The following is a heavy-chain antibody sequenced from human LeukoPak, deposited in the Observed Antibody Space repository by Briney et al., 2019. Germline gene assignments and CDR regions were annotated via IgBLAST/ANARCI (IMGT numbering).Heavy chain of an antibody. J-gene: IGHJ5*02. D-gene: IGHD6-13*01. Sequence: SETLSLTCTVSGGSISSYYWSWIRQPPGKGLEWIGYIYYSGSTNYNPSLKSRVTISVDTSKNQFSLKLSSVTAADTAVYYCARFEGIAAAGTEWFDPWGQGTLVTVSS. CDR2: IYYSGST. CDR3: ARFEGIAAAGTEWFDP. CDR1: GGSISSYY. V-gene: IGHV4-59*01.